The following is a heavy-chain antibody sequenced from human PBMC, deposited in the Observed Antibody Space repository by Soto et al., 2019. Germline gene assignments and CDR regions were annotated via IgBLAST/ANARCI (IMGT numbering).Heavy chain of an antibody. V-gene: IGHV4-4*02. D-gene: IGHD3-10*01. CDR2: IYHSGST. Sequence: LSLTCAVSGGSISSRTWWNWVRQPPGKGLEWIGKIYHSGSTNYNPSLKSRVTISVDKSKNQFSLKLNSVTAADTAVYYCASQFGGVLPDAFDCWGQRTMVIVSS. CDR3: ASQFGGVLPDAFDC. CDR1: GGSISSRTW. J-gene: IGHJ3*01.